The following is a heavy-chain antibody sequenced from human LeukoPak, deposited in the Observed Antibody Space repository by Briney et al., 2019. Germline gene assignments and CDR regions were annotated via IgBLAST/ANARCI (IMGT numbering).Heavy chain of an antibody. J-gene: IGHJ3*02. CDR2: ISYDGSNK. D-gene: IGHD3-16*01. CDR3: ARDRFKDRDAFDI. Sequence: QPGGSLRLSCAASGFTFSSYAMHWVRQAPGKGLEWVAVISYDGSNKYYADSVKGRFTISRDNSKNTLYLQMNSLRAEDTAVYYCARDRFKDRDAFDIWGQGTMVTVSS. V-gene: IGHV3-30-3*01. CDR1: GFTFSSYA.